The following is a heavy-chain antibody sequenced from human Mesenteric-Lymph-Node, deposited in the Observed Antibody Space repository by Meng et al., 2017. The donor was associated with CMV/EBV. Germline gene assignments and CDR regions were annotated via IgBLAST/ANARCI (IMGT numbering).Heavy chain of an antibody. J-gene: IGHJ4*02. CDR2: LNPNTGDT. CDR1: VYTFTGYY. V-gene: IGHV1-2*02. D-gene: IGHD7-27*01. Sequence: VSCRASVYTFTGYYIHWVRQAPGQGLEWMGWLNPNTGDTYYVQQFQGRVTMTGDTSIGTAYMELSSLRSDDTAVYYCARDKLGMADYWGQGTLVTVSS. CDR3: ARDKLGMADY.